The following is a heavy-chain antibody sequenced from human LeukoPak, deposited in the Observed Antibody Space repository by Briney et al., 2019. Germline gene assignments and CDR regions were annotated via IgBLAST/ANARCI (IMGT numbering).Heavy chain of an antibody. V-gene: IGHV4-59*01. CDR3: ARVTYYYGSGSYYYYMDV. Sequence: SETLSLTCTVSGGSISSYYWSWIRQPPGQGLEWIGYIYYSGSTNYNPSLKSRVTISVDTSKNQFSLKLSSVTAADTAVYYCARVTYYYGSGSYYYYMDVWGKGTTVTISS. CDR2: IYYSGST. D-gene: IGHD3-10*01. CDR1: GGSISSYY. J-gene: IGHJ6*03.